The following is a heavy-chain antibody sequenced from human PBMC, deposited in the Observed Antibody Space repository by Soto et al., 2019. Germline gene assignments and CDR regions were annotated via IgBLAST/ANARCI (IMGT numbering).Heavy chain of an antibody. CDR3: AKVLVESFGDYVPSPFHFEY. J-gene: IGHJ4*02. V-gene: IGHV3-30*18. CDR1: GFTFSYYG. D-gene: IGHD4-17*01. CDR2: ISYDGSDE. Sequence: QVQLVESGGGVVQPGRSLRLSCAASGFTFSYYGMLWVRQAPGKGLGWVAVISYDGSDEYYTESVKGRFTMSRDNSKNTQYLQMNSLRTEDTAVYYCAKVLVESFGDYVPSPFHFEYRGQGNLVTVSS.